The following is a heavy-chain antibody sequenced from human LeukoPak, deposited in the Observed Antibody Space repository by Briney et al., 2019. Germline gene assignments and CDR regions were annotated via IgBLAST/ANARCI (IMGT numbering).Heavy chain of an antibody. CDR2: ISGGGGTT. Sequence: GGSLRLSCAASGFTFSSYGMSWVRQAPGKGLEWVSAISGGGGTTYYADSLKGRSTISRDNSKNTLYLQMHILRAEDTAVYYCASHGGSYYVLDYWGQGTLVTVSS. D-gene: IGHD1-26*01. CDR1: GFTFSSYG. J-gene: IGHJ4*02. V-gene: IGHV3-23*01. CDR3: ASHGGSYYVLDY.